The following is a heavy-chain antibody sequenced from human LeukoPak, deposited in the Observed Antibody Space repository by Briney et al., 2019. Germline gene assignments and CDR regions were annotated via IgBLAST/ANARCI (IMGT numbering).Heavy chain of an antibody. CDR1: GYTLTGYY. CDR3: AREGDYYDSSGYYSFDP. J-gene: IGHJ5*02. CDR2: INPNSGGT. D-gene: IGHD3-22*01. Sequence: GASVKVSCKASGYTLTGYYMHWVRQAPGQGLEWIGWINPNSGGTNYAQKFQGRVTMTRDTSISTAYMELSRLRSDDTAVYYCAREGDYYDSSGYYSFDPWGQGTLVTVSS. V-gene: IGHV1-2*02.